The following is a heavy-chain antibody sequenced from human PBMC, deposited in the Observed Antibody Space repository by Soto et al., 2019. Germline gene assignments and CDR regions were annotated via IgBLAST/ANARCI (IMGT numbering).Heavy chain of an antibody. Sequence: QVQLQESGPGLVKPSQTLSLTCSVAGGSISSGNYYWTWIRQHPGKGLEWVGYIYHSGITSYNPSLKSQITISVAASKNQFSLKLSSVTAADTAVYYCARWTYSSSCPFDSWGQGTLVTVSS. V-gene: IGHV4-31*01. CDR1: GGSISSGNYY. CDR3: ARWTYSSSCPFDS. CDR2: IYHSGIT. D-gene: IGHD6-6*01. J-gene: IGHJ4*02.